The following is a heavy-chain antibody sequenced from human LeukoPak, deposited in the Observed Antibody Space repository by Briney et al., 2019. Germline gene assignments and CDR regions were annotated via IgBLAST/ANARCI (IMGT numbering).Heavy chain of an antibody. J-gene: IGHJ4*02. CDR2: IYYSGST. V-gene: IGHV4-30-4*01. CDR3: AGGPGDRLHLDY. Sequence: PSETLSLTCTVSGGPISSGDYYWSRIRQPPGKGLEWIGYIYYSGSTYYNPSLKSRVTISVDTSKNQFSLKLSSVTAADTAVYYCAGGPGDRLHLDYWGQGTLVTVSS. CDR1: GGPISSGDYY. D-gene: IGHD7-27*01.